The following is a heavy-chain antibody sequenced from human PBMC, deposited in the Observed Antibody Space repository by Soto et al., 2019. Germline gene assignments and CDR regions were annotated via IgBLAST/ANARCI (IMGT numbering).Heavy chain of an antibody. Sequence: GGSLRLSCAASGFSVSSNYMGWVSQAPGKGLEWVSVIHSDGSTYYADSVKGRFTISRDNSRNTLYLQMNRLRADDTAAYYCARSRPTGNHYFDYWGQGTLVTVSS. J-gene: IGHJ4*02. CDR1: GFSVSSNY. CDR3: ARSRPTGNHYFDY. V-gene: IGHV3-66*01. CDR2: IHSDGST. D-gene: IGHD4-4*01.